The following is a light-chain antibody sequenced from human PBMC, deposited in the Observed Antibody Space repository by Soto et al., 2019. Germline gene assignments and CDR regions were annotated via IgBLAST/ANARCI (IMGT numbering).Light chain of an antibody. Sequence: EIVLTQSPATLSLSPGERATLSCRASQSINTYLGWYQQKPGQPPRLLIYDASNRATGTTARFSGSGSGTDLTITMRSLEPEDFEVYYCQQRANMPYNFGQETKVEI. CDR3: QQRANMPYN. V-gene: IGKV3-11*01. CDR1: QSINTY. J-gene: IGKJ2*01. CDR2: DAS.